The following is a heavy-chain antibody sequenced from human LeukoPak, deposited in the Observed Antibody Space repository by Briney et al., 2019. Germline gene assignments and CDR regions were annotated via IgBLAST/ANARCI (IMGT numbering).Heavy chain of an antibody. V-gene: IGHV3-30*03. CDR1: GTHLPQFG. D-gene: IGHD1-1*01. CDR2: IGYTGTNT. Sequence: GSLRLSLSPLGTHLPQFGMALGLQAPGQGLGWVVEIGYTGTNTYYADSVKGRFTISRDISKNTVQLQMNILRAADTALYSCVRYLTGKYYIAYWGQGTLVTVSS. CDR3: VRYLTGKYYIAY. J-gene: IGHJ4*02.